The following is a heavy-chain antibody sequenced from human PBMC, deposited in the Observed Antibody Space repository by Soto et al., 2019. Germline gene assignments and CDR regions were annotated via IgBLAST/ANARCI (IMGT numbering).Heavy chain of an antibody. J-gene: IGHJ4*02. CDR2: ISSSSSTI. Sequence: GASLRLSCAASGFTFSIYSMNWVRQAPGKGLEWVSYISSSSSTIYYADSVKGRFTISRDNAKNSLYLQMNSLRAEDTAVYYCARYYYYDSSGYESGFNYWGQGT. V-gene: IGHV3-48*01. CDR3: ARYYYYDSSGYESGFNY. D-gene: IGHD3-22*01. CDR1: GFTFSIYS.